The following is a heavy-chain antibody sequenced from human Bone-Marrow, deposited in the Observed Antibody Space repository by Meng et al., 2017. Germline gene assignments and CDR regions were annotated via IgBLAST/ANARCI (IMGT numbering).Heavy chain of an antibody. Sequence: ASVKVFCKASGYTFTGYYRHWVRQAPGQGLGWMGWINPNSGGTNYAQKFQGRVTMTRDTSISTAYMELSRLRSDDTAVYYCAVVPAAMWVWGQGTLVTVSS. V-gene: IGHV1-2*02. CDR1: GYTFTGYY. CDR2: INPNSGGT. CDR3: AVVPAAMWV. J-gene: IGHJ4*02. D-gene: IGHD2-2*01.